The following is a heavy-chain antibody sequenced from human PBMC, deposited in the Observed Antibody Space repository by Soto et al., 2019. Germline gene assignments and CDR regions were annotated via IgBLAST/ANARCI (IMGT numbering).Heavy chain of an antibody. J-gene: IGHJ5*02. CDR2: IIPIFGTA. CDR1: GGTFSSYA. CDR3: ARSSPDFFWFDP. Sequence: ASVKVSCKASGGTFSSYAISWVRQAPGQGLEWMGGIIPIFGTANYAQKFQGRVTITADESTSTAYMELSSLRSEDTAVYYCARSSPDFFWFDPWGRGTLVTVSS. D-gene: IGHD3-3*01. V-gene: IGHV1-69*13.